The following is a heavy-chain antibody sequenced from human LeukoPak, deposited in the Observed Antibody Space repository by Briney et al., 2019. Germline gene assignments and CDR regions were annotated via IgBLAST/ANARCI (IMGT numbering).Heavy chain of an antibody. D-gene: IGHD3-10*01. CDR1: GGSFSGYY. Sequence: PSETLSLTCAVYGGSFSGYYWSWIRQPPGKGLEWIGEINHSGSTNYNPSLKSRVTISVDTSKNQFSLKLSSVTAADTAVYHCHYYYGSGSYYNFDYWGQGTLVTASS. V-gene: IGHV4-34*01. CDR3: HYYYGSGSYYNFDY. CDR2: INHSGST. J-gene: IGHJ4*02.